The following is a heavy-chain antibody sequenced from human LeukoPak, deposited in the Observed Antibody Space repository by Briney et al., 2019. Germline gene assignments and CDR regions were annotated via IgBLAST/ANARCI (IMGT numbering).Heavy chain of an antibody. CDR2: IYPGDSDT. Sequence: GESLQISCKGSGYSFTSYWIGWVRQMPGKGLEWMGIIYPGDSDTRYSPSFQGQVTISVDTSIDTAYLQWSSVKVSDTAMYYCARLLAAPYYINFWGQGTLVTVSS. V-gene: IGHV5-51*01. CDR3: ARLLAAPYYINF. CDR1: GYSFTSYW. D-gene: IGHD6-25*01. J-gene: IGHJ4*02.